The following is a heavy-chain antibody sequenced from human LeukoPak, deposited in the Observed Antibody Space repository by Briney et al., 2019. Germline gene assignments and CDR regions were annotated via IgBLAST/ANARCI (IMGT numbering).Heavy chain of an antibody. CDR1: GFTFSSYC. CDR2: IRYDGSNK. CDR3: AKDRGSGSYSYY. J-gene: IGHJ4*02. D-gene: IGHD1-26*01. V-gene: IGHV3-30*02. Sequence: GGSLRLSCAASGFTFSSYCMDWVRQAPGEGLGWVVFIRYDGSNKYYADSGKGRFTSYRDNSKHTLYLQMNSLRAEDTAAYDCAKDRGSGSYSYYWGQGTLVTVST.